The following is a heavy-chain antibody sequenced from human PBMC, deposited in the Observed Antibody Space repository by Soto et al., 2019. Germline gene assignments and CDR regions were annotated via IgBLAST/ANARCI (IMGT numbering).Heavy chain of an antibody. CDR2: ISYDGSNK. V-gene: IGHV3-30-3*01. J-gene: IGHJ4*02. Sequence: GGSLRLSCAASGFTFSSYAMHWVRQAPGKGLEWVAVISYDGSNKYYADSVKGRFTISRDNSKNTLYLQMNSLRAEDTAVYYCARGRAAAGTPFDYWGQGTLVTVSS. CDR3: ARGRAAAGTPFDY. D-gene: IGHD6-13*01. CDR1: GFTFSSYA.